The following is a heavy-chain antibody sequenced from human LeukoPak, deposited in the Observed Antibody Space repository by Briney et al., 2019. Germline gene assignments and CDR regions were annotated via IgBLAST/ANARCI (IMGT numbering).Heavy chain of an antibody. CDR2: IYSDGST. D-gene: IGHD1-26*01. V-gene: IGHV3-66*02. Sequence: PGGSLRLSCAASGFAVSTNYLSWVRQAPGKGLEWVSVIYSDGSTYYTDSVKGRFTISRDNSKNTLYLQMNSLRPEDMAVYYCARDQRSESYYPWGWFDPWGQGTLVTVSS. CDR3: ARDQRSESYYPWGWFDP. CDR1: GFAVSTNY. J-gene: IGHJ5*02.